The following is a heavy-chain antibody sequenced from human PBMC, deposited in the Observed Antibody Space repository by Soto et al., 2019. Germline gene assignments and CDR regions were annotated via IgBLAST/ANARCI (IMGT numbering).Heavy chain of an antibody. J-gene: IGHJ6*02. CDR3: AREAPYCSGGSCHSARSGMDV. CDR2: ISSSSSTI. D-gene: IGHD2-15*01. V-gene: IGHV3-48*02. Sequence: EVQLVESGGGLVQPGGSLRLSCAASGFTFSSYSMNWVRQAPGKGLEWVSYISSSSSTIYYADSVKGRFTISRDNAKNSLYLQMNSLRDEDTAVYYCAREAPYCSGGSCHSARSGMDVWGQGTTVTVSS. CDR1: GFTFSSYS.